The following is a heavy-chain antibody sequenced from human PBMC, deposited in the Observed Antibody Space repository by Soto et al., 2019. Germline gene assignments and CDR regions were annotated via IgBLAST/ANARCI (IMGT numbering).Heavy chain of an antibody. V-gene: IGHV1-2*02. Sequence: AAVKVSCKASGSSFTGYYIHWLRQAPGQGLEWMGWINAHSGGTEYAQKFQGRVTLTRDTSIATAYLTLTSLTSDDTALYYCAKDLTRQLAYWLDPWGQGTKVTVSS. CDR2: INAHSGGT. CDR1: GSSFTGYY. CDR3: AKDLTRQLAYWLDP. D-gene: IGHD6-6*01. J-gene: IGHJ5*02.